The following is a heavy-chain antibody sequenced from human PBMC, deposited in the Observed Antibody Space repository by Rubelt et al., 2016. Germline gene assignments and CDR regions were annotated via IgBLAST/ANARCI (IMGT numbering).Heavy chain of an antibody. V-gene: IGHV4-59*01. CDR2: IYYSGST. J-gene: IGHJ4*02. CDR3: ARTDSSGYYYFDY. CDR1: GGSISSYY. Sequence: QVQLQESGPGLVKPSETLSLTCTVSGGSISSYYWSWIRQPPGKGLEWIGYIYYSGSTNYNPSLKSRVTRSVDTAKNQFSLKLSSVTAADTAVYYCARTDSSGYYYFDYWGQGTLVTVSS. D-gene: IGHD3-22*01.